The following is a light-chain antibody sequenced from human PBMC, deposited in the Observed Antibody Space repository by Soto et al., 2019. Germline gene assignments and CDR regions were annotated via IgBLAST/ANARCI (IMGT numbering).Light chain of an antibody. CDR3: MQSIELPYT. CDR1: QSLLHTDGETY. Sequence: DVVMTQTPLSLSVTPGQPASISCRSTQSLLHTDGETYLYWYLQRPGQPPQRLISESVNRFSGVSDWFSGSGSGTYFTLKISRVEAEDVGVYYCMQSIELPYTFGQGTKLEI. J-gene: IGKJ2*01. V-gene: IGKV2D-29*01. CDR2: ESV.